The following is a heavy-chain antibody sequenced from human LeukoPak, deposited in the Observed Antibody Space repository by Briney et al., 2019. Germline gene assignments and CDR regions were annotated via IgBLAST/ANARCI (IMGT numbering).Heavy chain of an antibody. J-gene: IGHJ4*02. CDR3: ARGGPLPIAVSVQTITY. D-gene: IGHD6-19*01. CDR1: GFTFSSYS. Sequence: GGSLRLSCAASGFTFSSYSMNWVRQAPGKGLEWVSSISSSSSYIYYADSVKGRFTISRDNAKNSLYLQMNSLRAEDTAVYYCARGGPLPIAVSVQTITYWGEGTRVTVSS. V-gene: IGHV3-21*01. CDR2: ISSSSSYI.